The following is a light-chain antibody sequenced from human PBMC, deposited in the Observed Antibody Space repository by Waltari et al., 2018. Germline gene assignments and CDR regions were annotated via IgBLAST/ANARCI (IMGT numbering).Light chain of an antibody. Sequence: SYELTQPPSVSVSPGQTASITCSGDKLGDKYACWYQQMPGRSPVLVIYQDTKRPSVIPARFTASNSGNTATLTISGTQATDEADYFCQAWDGSTAVFGGGTKLTVL. CDR2: QDT. J-gene: IGLJ3*02. CDR1: KLGDKY. CDR3: QAWDGSTAV. V-gene: IGLV3-1*01.